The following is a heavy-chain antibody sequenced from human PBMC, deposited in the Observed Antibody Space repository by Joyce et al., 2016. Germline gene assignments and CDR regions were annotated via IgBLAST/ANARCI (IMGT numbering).Heavy chain of an antibody. J-gene: IGHJ4*02. CDR1: GYTFTGYY. Sequence: QVQLVQSGAEVKKPGASVKVACKASGYTFTGYYRHWVRQAPGQGLEWMGSINTDSGGKNYAQKLQGRDTMTSETAVSTAYMDLRRLRSDDAAVYYCARGCYHGPFYFDYWGQGTLVTVSS. CDR3: ARGCYHGPFYFDY. CDR2: INTDSGGK. V-gene: IGHV1-2*02. D-gene: IGHD3-16*02.